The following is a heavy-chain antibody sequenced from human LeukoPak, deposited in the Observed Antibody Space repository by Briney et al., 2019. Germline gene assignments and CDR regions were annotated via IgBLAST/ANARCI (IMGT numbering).Heavy chain of an antibody. Sequence: PSETLSLTCTVSGGSISSTSYYWSWIRQPAGKGLEWIGHIYTTGSTNYNPSLKSRVTISLDTSKNHFSLKLSSVTAADTAVYYCARDLYSSGWYKGVFDYWGQGTLVTVSS. V-gene: IGHV4-61*09. D-gene: IGHD6-19*01. CDR2: IYTTGST. CDR3: ARDLYSSGWYKGVFDY. CDR1: GGSISSTSYY. J-gene: IGHJ4*02.